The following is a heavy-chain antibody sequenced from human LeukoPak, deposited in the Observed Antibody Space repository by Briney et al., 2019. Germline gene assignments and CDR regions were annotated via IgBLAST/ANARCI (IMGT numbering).Heavy chain of an antibody. Sequence: GGSLRLSCAASGFTFSSYGMPWVRQAPGKGLEWAAVISYDGSNKYYADSVKGRFTISRDNSKNTLYLQMNSLRAEDTAVYYCAKVGGYSYGLDYWGQGTLVTVSS. CDR3: AKVGGYSYGLDY. CDR1: GFTFSSYG. V-gene: IGHV3-30*18. CDR2: ISYDGSNK. D-gene: IGHD5-18*01. J-gene: IGHJ4*02.